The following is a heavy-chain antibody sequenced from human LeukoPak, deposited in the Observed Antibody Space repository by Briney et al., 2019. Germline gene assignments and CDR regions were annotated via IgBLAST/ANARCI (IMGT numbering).Heavy chain of an antibody. CDR3: ARYRLPDH. D-gene: IGHD2-2*01. J-gene: IGHJ4*02. Sequence: SETLSLTCTVSGGSISNYYWSWIRQPPGKGLEWIGYIYYSGSTKYNPSLKSRVTISVDTSKNQFSLELSSLSAADTAVYYCARYRLPDHWGQGTLVTVSS. CDR1: GGSISNYY. CDR2: IYYSGST. V-gene: IGHV4-59*01.